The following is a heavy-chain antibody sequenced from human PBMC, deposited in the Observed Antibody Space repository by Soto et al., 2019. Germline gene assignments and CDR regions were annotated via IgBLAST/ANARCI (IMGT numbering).Heavy chain of an antibody. J-gene: IGHJ4*02. CDR3: AKDREGDDIVVVPAAISC. V-gene: IGHV3-23*01. CDR1: GFTFSSYA. D-gene: IGHD2-2*01. CDR2: ISGSGGST. Sequence: GGSLRLSCAASGFTFSSYAMSWVRQAPGKGLEWVSAISGSGGSTYYADSVKGRFTISRDNSKNTLYLQMNSLRAEDTAVYYCAKDREGDDIVVVPAAISCWGQGTLVTVSS.